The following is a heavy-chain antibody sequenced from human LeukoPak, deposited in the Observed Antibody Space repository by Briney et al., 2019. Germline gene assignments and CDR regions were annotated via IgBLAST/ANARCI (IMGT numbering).Heavy chain of an antibody. J-gene: IGHJ5*02. D-gene: IGHD6-13*01. V-gene: IGHV3-7*01. CDR3: ARDGSSWPTQKVDWFDP. CDR2: IKQDGSEK. CDR1: GFTFSSYW. Sequence: GGSLRLSCVVSGFTFSSYWMSWVRQAPGKGLEWVANIKQDGSEKYYVDSVKGRFTMSRDNAKNSLYLQMNSLRDEDTAVYYCARDGSSWPTQKVDWFDPWGQGTLVTVSS.